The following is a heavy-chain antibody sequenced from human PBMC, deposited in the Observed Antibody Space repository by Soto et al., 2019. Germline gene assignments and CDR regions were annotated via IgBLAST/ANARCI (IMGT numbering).Heavy chain of an antibody. CDR3: ARGLGYCSSTSCYWNWFDP. CDR2: INHSGST. Sequence: NPSETLSLTCAVYGGSFSGYYWSWIRQPPGKGLEWIGEINHSGSTNYNPSLKSRVTISVDTSKNQFSLKLSSVTAADTAVYYCARGLGYCSSTSCYWNWFDPWGQGTLVTVS. J-gene: IGHJ5*02. V-gene: IGHV4-34*01. CDR1: GGSFSGYY. D-gene: IGHD2-2*01.